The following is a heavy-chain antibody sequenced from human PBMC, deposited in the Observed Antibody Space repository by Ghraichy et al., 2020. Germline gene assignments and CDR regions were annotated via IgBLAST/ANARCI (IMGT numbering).Heavy chain of an antibody. CDR3: ARGGYNYGY. CDR1: GGSFSGYY. V-gene: IGHV4-34*01. J-gene: IGHJ4*02. CDR2: INHSGST. D-gene: IGHD5-24*01. Sequence: QTLSLTCAVYGGSFSGYYWSWIRQPPGKGLEWIGEINHSGSTNYNPSLKSRVTISVDTSKNQFSLKLSSVTAADTAVYYCARGGYNYGYWGQGTLVTVSS.